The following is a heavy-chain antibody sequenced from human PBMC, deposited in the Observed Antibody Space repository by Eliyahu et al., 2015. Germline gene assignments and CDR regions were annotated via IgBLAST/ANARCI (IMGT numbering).Heavy chain of an antibody. V-gene: IGHV2-5*02. Sequence: QITLKESGPTLVKPTQTLTLTCTFSGFSLTTGVGVGWVRQPPGKALEWLALNFWDDDKRYSPSLRSRLTITKDTSKNQVVLTMTNMDPVDTATYYCAQRRSVGYPYYDFWSGYYGWGQGILVTVSS. CDR3: AQRRSVGYPYYDFWSGYYG. D-gene: IGHD3-3*01. J-gene: IGHJ4*02. CDR2: NFWDDDK. CDR1: GFSLTTGVG.